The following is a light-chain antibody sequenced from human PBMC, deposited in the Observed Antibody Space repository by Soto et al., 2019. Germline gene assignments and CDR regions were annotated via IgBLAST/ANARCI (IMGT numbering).Light chain of an antibody. CDR2: DAS. CDR1: QSVSSSY. Sequence: EIVMTQSPATLSVSPGERATLSCRASQSVSSSYLAWYQQKPGQAPRLLIYDASSRATGIPDRFSGSGSGTTFTLTISRLEPVDFAVYYCQQYGSSRAWTFGQGTKVDI. J-gene: IGKJ1*01. CDR3: QQYGSSRAWT. V-gene: IGKV3-20*01.